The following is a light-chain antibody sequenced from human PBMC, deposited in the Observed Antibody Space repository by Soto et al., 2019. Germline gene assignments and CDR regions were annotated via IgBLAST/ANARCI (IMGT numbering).Light chain of an antibody. Sequence: ALTQPASVSGSPGQSITISCTGTSSDVGGYNYVSWYQQHPGKAPKLILYDVSNRPSGVSNRFSGSKSGNSASLTISGLQAEDDADYYCTSFGSSTTRVFGPGTKVTVL. CDR3: TSFGSSTTRV. CDR1: SSDVGGYNY. J-gene: IGLJ1*01. CDR2: DVS. V-gene: IGLV2-14*01.